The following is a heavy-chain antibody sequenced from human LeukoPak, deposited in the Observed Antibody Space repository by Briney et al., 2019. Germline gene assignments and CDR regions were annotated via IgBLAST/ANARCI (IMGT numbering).Heavy chain of an antibody. J-gene: IGHJ4*02. V-gene: IGHV3-23*01. CDR2: ISSSGGST. Sequence: GSLRLSCAASGFTFSTYAMSWVRQAPGKGLEWVSTISSSGGSTYYADSVKGRFTISRDNSKNTVLLQMNSLRAEDTAVYYCAKRDLGYWGQGTLVTVSS. CDR3: AKRDLGY. CDR1: GFTFSTYA.